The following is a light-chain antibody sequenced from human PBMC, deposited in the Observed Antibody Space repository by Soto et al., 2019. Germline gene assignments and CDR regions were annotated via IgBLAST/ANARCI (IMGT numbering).Light chain of an antibody. Sequence: EIVLTQSPATLSVSPGERATLSCRASRSVSVYLDWYQQKSGQAPRLLIYDASKRATGIPARFSGSWSGTDFTLTISSLEPEDFAVYYCQQRDDLITFGGGTRVDIK. CDR1: RSVSVY. CDR3: QQRDDLIT. J-gene: IGKJ4*01. V-gene: IGKV3-11*01. CDR2: DAS.